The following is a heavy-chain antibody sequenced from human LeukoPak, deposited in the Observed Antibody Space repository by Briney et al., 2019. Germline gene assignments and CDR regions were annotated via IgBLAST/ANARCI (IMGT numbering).Heavy chain of an antibody. CDR2: LSNIGSST. CDR1: GFTFSSYA. V-gene: IGHV3-23*01. Sequence: HPGGSLRLSCAASGFTFSSYAMSWVRQAPGKGLEWVSALSNIGSSTSYADSVKGRFTISRDNSKNTLYLQMNSLRAEDTAVYYCAKLYTSRWYNDYWGQETLVTVSS. CDR3: AKLYTSRWYNDY. D-gene: IGHD6-13*01. J-gene: IGHJ4*02.